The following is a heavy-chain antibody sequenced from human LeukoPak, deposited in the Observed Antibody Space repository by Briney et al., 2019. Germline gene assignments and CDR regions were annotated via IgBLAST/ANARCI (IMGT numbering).Heavy chain of an antibody. V-gene: IGHV3-30-3*01. CDR3: ARVRPAAIIDY. CDR1: RFTFRSYT. D-gene: IGHD2-2*01. Sequence: GGSLRLSCAASRFTFRSYTMHWVRQAPGKGLEWVAVMSSDGSNKYYADSVKGRFTISSDNSKSTLYLQMNSLRPEDTAVYYCARVRPAAIIDYWGQGTLVTVSS. CDR2: MSSDGSNK. J-gene: IGHJ4*02.